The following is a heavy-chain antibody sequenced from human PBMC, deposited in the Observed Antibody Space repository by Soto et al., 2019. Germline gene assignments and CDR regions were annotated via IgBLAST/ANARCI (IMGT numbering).Heavy chain of an antibody. D-gene: IGHD3-3*01. J-gene: IGHJ4*02. CDR2: VRGSNDNT. CDR1: GFIFGDYA. CDR3: AKDWTHLDY. V-gene: IGHV3-23*04. Sequence: EVQLVESGGNLVQPGGSLRLSCAASGFIFGDYAMSWVRQAPGKGLEWLSLVRGSNDNTYYADSMRGRFTISRDNSRNTLYLQMNSLRVDDTAIYYCAKDWTHLDYWGQGTLVTVSS.